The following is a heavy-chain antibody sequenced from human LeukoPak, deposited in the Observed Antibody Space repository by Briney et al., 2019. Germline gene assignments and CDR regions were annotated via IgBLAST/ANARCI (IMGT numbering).Heavy chain of an antibody. CDR3: ARGWYSGYDEEDWFDP. CDR2: IYYSGST. Sequence: SETLSLTCTVSGGSISSYYWSWIRQPPGKGLEWIGYIYYSGSTNYNPSLKSRVTISVDTSKNQFSLKLSSVTAADTAVYYCARGWYSGYDEEDWFDPWGQGTLVTVSS. D-gene: IGHD5-12*01. CDR1: GGSISSYY. J-gene: IGHJ5*02. V-gene: IGHV4-59*01.